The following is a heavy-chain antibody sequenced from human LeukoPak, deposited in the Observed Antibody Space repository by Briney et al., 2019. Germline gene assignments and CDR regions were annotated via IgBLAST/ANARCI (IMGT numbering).Heavy chain of an antibody. D-gene: IGHD2-2*01. Sequence: PGGSLRLSCVVSGFTFSSYAMSWVRQAPGKGLEWVSTISGSSTYYADSVKGRFTISRDNSKNTLYLQMNSLRADDTAVYYCAVGYCSSCNWFDPWGQGTLVTVSS. J-gene: IGHJ5*02. CDR3: AVGYCSSCNWFDP. CDR2: ISGSST. CDR1: GFTFSSYA. V-gene: IGHV3-23*01.